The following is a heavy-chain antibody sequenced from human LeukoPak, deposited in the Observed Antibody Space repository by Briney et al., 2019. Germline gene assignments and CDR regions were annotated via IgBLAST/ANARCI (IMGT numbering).Heavy chain of an antibody. CDR2: IRYDGSNK. Sequence: GGSLRLSCAASGFTLSSYGMHWVRQAPGKGLEWVAFIRYDGSNKYYADSVKGRFTISRDNSKNTLYLQMNSLRAEGTAVYYCAKGVTVTDYYYYYYMDVWGKGTTVTVSS. CDR3: AKGVTVTDYYYYYYMDV. CDR1: GFTLSSYG. J-gene: IGHJ6*03. D-gene: IGHD4-17*01. V-gene: IGHV3-30*02.